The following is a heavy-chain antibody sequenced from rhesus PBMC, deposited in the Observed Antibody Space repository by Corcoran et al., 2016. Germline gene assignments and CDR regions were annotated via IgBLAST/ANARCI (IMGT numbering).Heavy chain of an antibody. CDR3: ARDRDDSGYHPFDY. J-gene: IGHJ4*01. V-gene: IGHV4-122*02. CDR1: GGSISSGYYY. Sequence: QVQLQESGPGLVKPSETLSLTCAVSGGSISSGYYYWSWIRQPPGKGLEWIGYITYSGSTSYNPSLKSRVTISRDTSKNQFSLKLSSVTAADTAVYYCARDRDDSGYHPFDYWGQGVLVTVSS. CDR2: ITYSGST. D-gene: IGHD3-28*01.